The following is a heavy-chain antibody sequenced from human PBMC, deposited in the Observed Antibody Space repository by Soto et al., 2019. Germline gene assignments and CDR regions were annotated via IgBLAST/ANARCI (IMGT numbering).Heavy chain of an antibody. Sequence: ASETLSLTCAVYGGSFSGYYWSWIRQPPGKGLEWIGEINHSGSTNYNPSLKSRVTISVDTSKNQFSLKLSSVTAADTAVYYCARRHDLWSGYFGYWGQGTLVTVSS. CDR3: ARRHDLWSGYFGY. CDR1: GGSFSGYY. V-gene: IGHV4-34*01. CDR2: INHSGST. D-gene: IGHD3-3*01. J-gene: IGHJ4*02.